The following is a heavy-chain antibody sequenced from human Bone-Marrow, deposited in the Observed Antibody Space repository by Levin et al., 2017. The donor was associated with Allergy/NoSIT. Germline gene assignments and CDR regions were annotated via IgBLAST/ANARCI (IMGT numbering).Heavy chain of an antibody. CDR1: GVSISSGDW. CDR2: VFHSGST. D-gene: IGHD5-18*01. J-gene: IGHJ4*02. V-gene: IGHV4-4*02. Sequence: PSETLSLTCTVSGVSISSGDWWIWVRQSPDRGLEWIGEVFHSGSTKYNPSLESRITMTADRSKNQFSLKMTSVTAADTAVYYCASYRYGGFDDWGQGTRVAVSA. CDR3: ASYRYGGFDD.